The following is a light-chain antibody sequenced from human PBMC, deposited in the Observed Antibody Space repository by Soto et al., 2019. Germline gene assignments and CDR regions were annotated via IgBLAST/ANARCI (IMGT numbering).Light chain of an antibody. J-gene: IGKJ4*01. Sequence: EIVLTQSPGTLSLSPGERATLSCRASQSVSSSYLAWYQQIPGQPPRLLIYGASSRATGVPDRFTGSGSETHFTLTITRLEPEDFAVFYCQHSGRSPPLTFGGGTKVDIK. V-gene: IGKV3-20*01. CDR2: GAS. CDR1: QSVSSSY. CDR3: QHSGRSPPLT.